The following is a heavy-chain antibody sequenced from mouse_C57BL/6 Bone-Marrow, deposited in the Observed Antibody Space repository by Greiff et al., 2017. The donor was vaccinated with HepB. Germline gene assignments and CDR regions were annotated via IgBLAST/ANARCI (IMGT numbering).Heavy chain of an antibody. Sequence: DVHLVESGGGLVQPKGSLKLSCAASGFSFNTYAMNWVRQAPGKGLEWVARIRSKSNNYATYYADSVKDRFTISRDDSESMLYLQMNNLKTEDTAMYYCVRGGPTVYYFDYWGQGTTLTVSS. CDR2: IRSKSNNYAT. CDR1: GFSFNTYA. V-gene: IGHV10-1*01. D-gene: IGHD4-1*02. J-gene: IGHJ2*01. CDR3: VRGGPTVYYFDY.